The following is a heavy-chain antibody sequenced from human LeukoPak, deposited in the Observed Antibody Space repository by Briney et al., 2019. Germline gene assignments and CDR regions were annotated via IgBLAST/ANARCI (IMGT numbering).Heavy chain of an antibody. CDR2: ISVNNGNT. Sequence: ASVKVSCKASGYTFINYDISWVRQAPGQGLEWMGWISVNNGNTNNAQNLQERVTMTTDTSTSTAYMELRSLRSDDTAVYYCARARGHWNYDFWGQGTLVTVSS. D-gene: IGHD1-7*01. J-gene: IGHJ4*02. CDR3: ARARGHWNYDF. CDR1: GYTFINYD. V-gene: IGHV1-18*04.